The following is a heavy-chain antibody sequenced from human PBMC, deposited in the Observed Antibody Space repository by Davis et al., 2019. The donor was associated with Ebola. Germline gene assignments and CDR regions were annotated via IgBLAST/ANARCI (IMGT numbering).Heavy chain of an antibody. V-gene: IGHV4-34*01. CDR2: INHSGST. CDR3: TRGRYA. CDR1: GGSFSGYY. D-gene: IGHD2-2*01. Sequence: SETLSLTCAVYGGSFSGYYWSWIRQPPGKGLEWIGEINHSGSTNYNPSLKSRVTIFVDTSKTRFSLNLTSVTDADTAVYYCTRGRYAWGQGTTVTVSS. J-gene: IGHJ6*02.